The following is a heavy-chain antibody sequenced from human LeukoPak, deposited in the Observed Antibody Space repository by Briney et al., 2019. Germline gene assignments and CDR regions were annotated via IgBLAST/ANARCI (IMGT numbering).Heavy chain of an antibody. V-gene: IGHV3-30*02. J-gene: IGHJ4*02. D-gene: IGHD6-19*01. CDR2: IRYDGSDK. CDR3: AMGPSGYSSGWFYYFDS. Sequence: GGSLRLSCAASGFTFSSYEMNWVRQAPGKGLEWVTFIRYDGSDKYYAESVKGRFTISRDNSKNTLYLQMNSLRAEDTAVYYCAMGPSGYSSGWFYYFDSWGQGTLVTVSS. CDR1: GFTFSSYE.